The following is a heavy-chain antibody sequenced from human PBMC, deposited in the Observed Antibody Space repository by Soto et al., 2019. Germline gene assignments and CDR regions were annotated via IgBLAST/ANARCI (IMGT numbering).Heavy chain of an antibody. D-gene: IGHD3-3*01. CDR1: GLNFDDFA. CDR3: AKGRYDFWSPYYFDS. J-gene: IGHJ4*02. Sequence: GGSVRLSCVGTGLNFDDFAMHWVGQAPGKGLEWVSGITWNSRVLAYADSVKGRFTISRDNARNSLYLQMDSLRDEDTALYYCAKGRYDFWSPYYFDSWGQGTLVTVSS. V-gene: IGHV3-9*01. CDR2: ITWNSRVL.